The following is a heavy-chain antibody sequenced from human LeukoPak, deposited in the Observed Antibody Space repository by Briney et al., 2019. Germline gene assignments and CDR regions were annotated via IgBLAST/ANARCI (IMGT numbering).Heavy chain of an antibody. CDR3: AKDARGAYDFWSGPFDY. D-gene: IGHD3-3*01. CDR1: GFTFSSYG. Sequence: PGGSLRLSCAASGFTFSSYGMHWVRQAPGKGLEWVAFIRYDGSNKYYADSVKGRFTISRDNSKNTLYLQMNSLRAEDTAVCYCAKDARGAYDFWSGPFDYWGQGTLVTVSS. V-gene: IGHV3-30*02. CDR2: IRYDGSNK. J-gene: IGHJ4*02.